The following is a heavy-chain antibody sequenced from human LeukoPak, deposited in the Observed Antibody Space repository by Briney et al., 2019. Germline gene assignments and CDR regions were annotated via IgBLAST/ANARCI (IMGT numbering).Heavy chain of an antibody. CDR1: GFTFSSYG. J-gene: IGHJ6*03. V-gene: IGHV3-33*08. CDR2: IWYGGSNK. CDR3: ARDRPSDYFGGYYYYMDV. D-gene: IGHD3-3*01. Sequence: PGGSLRLSCAASGFTFSSYGMHWVRQAPGKGLEWVAVIWYGGSNKYYADSVKGRFTISRDNSKNTLYLQMNSLRAEDTAVYYCARDRPSDYFGGYYYYMDVWGKGTTVTVSS.